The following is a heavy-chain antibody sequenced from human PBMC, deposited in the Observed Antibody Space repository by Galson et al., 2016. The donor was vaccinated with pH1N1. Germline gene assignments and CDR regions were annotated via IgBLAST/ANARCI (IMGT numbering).Heavy chain of an antibody. V-gene: IGHV3-30*04. CDR1: GFTFTSYA. J-gene: IGHJ4*02. CDR2: ILYDGTNE. CDR3: ARDSEYSGHEGFH. D-gene: IGHD5-12*01. Sequence: SLRLSCAASGFTFTSYAMHWVRQAPGKGLEWVAVILYDGTNEYYADSVKGRFTIPRDKTQSTVYLQMNSLRTEDTAVYYCARDSEYSGHEGFHWAQGTLVTVSS.